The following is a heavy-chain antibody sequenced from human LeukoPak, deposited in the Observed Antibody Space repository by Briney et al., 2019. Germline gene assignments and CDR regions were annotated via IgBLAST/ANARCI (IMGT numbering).Heavy chain of an antibody. CDR3: ARDPHIVVVTATSLGYFDL. Sequence: GGSLRLSCAAPGFTFSSYEMNWVRQAPGKGLEWVAVISYDGSNKYYADSVKGRFTISRDNSKNTLYLQMNSLRAEDTAVYYCARDPHIVVVTATSLGYFDLWGRGTLVTVSS. CDR1: GFTFSSYE. V-gene: IGHV3-30*04. CDR2: ISYDGSNK. D-gene: IGHD2-21*02. J-gene: IGHJ2*01.